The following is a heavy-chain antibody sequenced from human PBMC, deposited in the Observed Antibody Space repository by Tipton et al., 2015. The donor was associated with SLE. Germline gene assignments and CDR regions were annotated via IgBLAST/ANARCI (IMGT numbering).Heavy chain of an antibody. CDR1: GGSVSSGSYY. CDR3: ARKLHCGPNCYSDWYFDL. CDR2: IYYSGST. J-gene: IGHJ2*01. V-gene: IGHV4-61*01. Sequence: TLSLTCTVSGGSVSSGSYYWSWIRQPPGKGLEWIGYIYYSGSTNYNPSLKSRVTISVDMSKNQFSLKLTSVTAADTAVYYCARKLHCGPNCYSDWYFDLWGRGTLVTVSS. D-gene: IGHD2-21*02.